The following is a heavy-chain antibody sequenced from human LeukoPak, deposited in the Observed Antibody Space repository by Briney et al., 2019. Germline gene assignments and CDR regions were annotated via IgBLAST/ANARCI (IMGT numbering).Heavy chain of an antibody. D-gene: IGHD6-13*01. CDR3: ARGIAAAGPDY. J-gene: IGHJ4*02. CDR1: GFTFSSYG. Sequence: GGSLRLSCAASGFTFSSYGMHWVRQAPGKGLEWVALISYDGSNEYYADSVRGRFTISRDNSKFTLYMQMNSLRAEDTAVYYCARGIAAAGPDYWGQGTLVTVSS. CDR2: ISYDGSNE. V-gene: IGHV3-30*03.